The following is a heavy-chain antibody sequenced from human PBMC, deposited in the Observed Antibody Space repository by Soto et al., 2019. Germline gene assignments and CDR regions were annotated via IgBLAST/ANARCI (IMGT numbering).Heavy chain of an antibody. V-gene: IGHV4-34*01. Sequence: QVHLQQWGAGLLKPSETLSLTCAVYGGSFSDYYWSWIRQPPGKGLEWIGEINPSGSTNYNPSLKTRVTISVDTSKNPFSLRLSSVTAADTSVYYCARGGIVVVVSATNWYFDLWGRGTPVTVSS. CDR1: GGSFSDYY. D-gene: IGHD2-15*01. J-gene: IGHJ2*01. CDR2: INPSGST. CDR3: ARGGIVVVVSATNWYFDL.